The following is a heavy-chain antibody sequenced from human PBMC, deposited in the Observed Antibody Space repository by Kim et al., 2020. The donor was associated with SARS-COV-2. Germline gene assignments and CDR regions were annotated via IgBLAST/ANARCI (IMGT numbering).Heavy chain of an antibody. CDR2: ISSSSSYI. Sequence: GGSLRLSCAASGFTFSSYSMNWVRQAPGKGLEWVSSISSSSSYIYYADSVKGRFTISRDNAKNSLYLQMNSLRAEDTAVYYCARGDVVVASWFDPWGQGTLVTVSS. CDR1: GFTFSSYS. CDR3: ARGDVVVASWFDP. J-gene: IGHJ5*02. D-gene: IGHD2-15*01. V-gene: IGHV3-21*01.